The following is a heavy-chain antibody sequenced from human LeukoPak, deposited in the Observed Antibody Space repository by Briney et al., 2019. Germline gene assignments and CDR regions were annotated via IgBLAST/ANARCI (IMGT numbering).Heavy chain of an antibody. J-gene: IGHJ4*02. Sequence: WASVKVSCKASGGTFSSYAISWVRQAPGQGLEWMGGIIPIFGTANYAQKFQGRVTITADESTSTAYMELSSLRSEDTAVYYCARDRRAGGIVGAILDYWGQGTLVTVSS. CDR2: IIPIFGTA. CDR1: GGTFSSYA. V-gene: IGHV1-69*13. D-gene: IGHD1-26*01. CDR3: ARDRRAGGIVGAILDY.